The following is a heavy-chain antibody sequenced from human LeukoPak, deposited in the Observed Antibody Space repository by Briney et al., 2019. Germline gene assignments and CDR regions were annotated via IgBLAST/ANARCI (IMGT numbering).Heavy chain of an antibody. Sequence: PGGSLRLSCAASGFTFSSYAMHWVRQAPGKGLEWVAVISYDGSNKYYADSVKGRFTISRDNSKNTLYLQMNSLRAEDTAVYYCARVWVGALDYWGQGTLVTVSS. CDR3: ARVWVGALDY. J-gene: IGHJ4*02. CDR1: GFTFSSYA. CDR2: ISYDGSNK. V-gene: IGHV3-30*04. D-gene: IGHD1-26*01.